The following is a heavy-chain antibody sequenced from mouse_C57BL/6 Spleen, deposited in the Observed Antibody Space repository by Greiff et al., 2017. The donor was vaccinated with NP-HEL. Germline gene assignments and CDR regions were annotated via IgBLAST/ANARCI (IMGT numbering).Heavy chain of an antibody. Sequence: EVQLVESGPGLVKPSQSLSLTCSVTGYSITSGYYWNWIRQFPGNKLEWMGYISYDGSNNYNPSLKNRISITRDTSKNQFFLKLNSVTTEDTATYYCARAGIGFAYWGQGTLVTVSA. J-gene: IGHJ3*01. CDR1: GYSITSGYY. V-gene: IGHV3-6*01. CDR3: ARAGIGFAY. CDR2: ISYDGSN.